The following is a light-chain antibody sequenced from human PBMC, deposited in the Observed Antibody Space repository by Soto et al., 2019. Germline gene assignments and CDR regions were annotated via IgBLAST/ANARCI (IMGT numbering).Light chain of an antibody. CDR1: QSVSSY. CDR2: DAS. CDR3: QQSYSTPWT. Sequence: VLTQSPATLSLSPGERATLSCRASQSVSSYLAWYQQKPGQAPRLLIYDASNRATGIPARFSGSGSGTDFTLTIRSLEPEDFATYYCQQSYSTPWTFGQGTKVDIK. V-gene: IGKV3-11*01. J-gene: IGKJ1*01.